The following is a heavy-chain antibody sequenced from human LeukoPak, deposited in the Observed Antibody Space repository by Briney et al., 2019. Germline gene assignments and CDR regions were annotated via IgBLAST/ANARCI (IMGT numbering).Heavy chain of an antibody. V-gene: IGHV4-59*12. CDR3: ARSGLRGNY. CDR2: IYYSGST. D-gene: IGHD4-17*01. J-gene: IGHJ4*02. CDR1: GGSINTYF. Sequence: SETLSLTCTVSGGSINTYFWSWIRQPPGKGLEWIGYIYYSGSTNYNPSLKSRVSMSVDTSKNNFSLKLSSVTAADTAVYYCARSGLRGNYWGQGTLVTVSS.